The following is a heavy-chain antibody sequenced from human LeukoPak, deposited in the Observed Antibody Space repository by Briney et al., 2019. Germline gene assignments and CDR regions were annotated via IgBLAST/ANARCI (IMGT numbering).Heavy chain of an antibody. CDR1: GGSFSGYY. Sequence: PSETLSLTCAVYGGSFSGYYWSWIRQPPGKGLEWIGEINHSGSTNYNPSLKSRVTISVDTSKNQFSLKLSSVTAADTAVYYCAREGLSNPHDAFDIWGQGTMVTVSS. D-gene: IGHD3-16*02. CDR2: INHSGST. CDR3: AREGLSNPHDAFDI. J-gene: IGHJ3*02. V-gene: IGHV4-34*01.